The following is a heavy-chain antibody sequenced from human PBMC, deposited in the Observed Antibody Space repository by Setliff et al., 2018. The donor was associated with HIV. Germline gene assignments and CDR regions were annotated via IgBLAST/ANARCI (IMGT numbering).Heavy chain of an antibody. CDR2: ISGSGATT. J-gene: IGHJ6*03. V-gene: IGHV3-23*01. Sequence: PGGSLRLSCAASGFTFSNNNMHWVRQAPGKGLEWVSGISGSGATTNYADSVKGRFTISRDNSKNTLYLQMSTLRAEDTAVYYCAKTTPSSIGSPYYYYMDVWGKGTTVTVSS. CDR3: AKTTPSSIGSPYYYYMDV. D-gene: IGHD6-13*01. CDR1: GFTFSNNN.